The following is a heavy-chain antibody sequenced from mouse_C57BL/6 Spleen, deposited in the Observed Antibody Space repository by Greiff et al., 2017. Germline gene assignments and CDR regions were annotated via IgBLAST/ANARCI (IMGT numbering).Heavy chain of an antibody. Sequence: QVQLQQSGAELVRPGASVTLSCKASGYTFTDYEMHWVKQTPVHGLEWIGAIDPETGGTAYNQKFKGKAILTADKSSSTAYMELRSLTCEDSAVYYCTRGPHYSNYVGAYWGQGTLVTVSA. CDR3: TRGPHYSNYVGAY. J-gene: IGHJ3*01. CDR1: GYTFTDYE. CDR2: IDPETGGT. V-gene: IGHV1-15*01. D-gene: IGHD2-5*01.